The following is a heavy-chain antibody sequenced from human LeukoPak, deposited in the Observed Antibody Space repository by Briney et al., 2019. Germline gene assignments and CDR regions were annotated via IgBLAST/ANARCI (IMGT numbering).Heavy chain of an antibody. V-gene: IGHV4-38-2*02. Sequence: SETLSLTCTVSGYSISSGYYWGWIRQPPGKGLEWIGSIYHSGSTYYNPSLKSRVTISVDTSKNQFSLKLSSVTAADTAVYYCASSKYDYVWGSYRRADAFDIWGQGTMVTVSS. J-gene: IGHJ3*02. D-gene: IGHD3-16*02. CDR3: ASSKYDYVWGSYRRADAFDI. CDR2: IYHSGST. CDR1: GYSISSGYY.